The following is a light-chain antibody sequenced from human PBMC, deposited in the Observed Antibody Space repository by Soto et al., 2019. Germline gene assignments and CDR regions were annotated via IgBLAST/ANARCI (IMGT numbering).Light chain of an antibody. V-gene: IGKV3-20*01. J-gene: IGKJ2*01. CDR3: QQYDKWPYT. CDR2: GAS. CDR1: QSVSSSY. Sequence: EIVLTQSPGTLSLSPGERATLSCRASQSVSSSYLAWYQQKPGQAPRLLIYGASSRATGIPDRFSGSGSGTDFTLTISRLEPEDGALYFCQQYDKWPYTFGQGTNLELK.